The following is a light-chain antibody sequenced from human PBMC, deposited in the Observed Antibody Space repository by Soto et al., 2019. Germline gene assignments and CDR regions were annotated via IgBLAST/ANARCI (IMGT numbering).Light chain of an antibody. CDR3: QQYGSSPPYN. Sequence: EMVLTQSPGTLSLSPGERATLSCRASQSVSSSYLAWYQQKPGQAPRLLIYGASSRATGIPDRFSGSGSGTDFTLTISRLEPEDFAVYYCQQYGSSPPYNFGQGTKLEI. J-gene: IGKJ2*01. V-gene: IGKV3-20*01. CDR2: GAS. CDR1: QSVSSSY.